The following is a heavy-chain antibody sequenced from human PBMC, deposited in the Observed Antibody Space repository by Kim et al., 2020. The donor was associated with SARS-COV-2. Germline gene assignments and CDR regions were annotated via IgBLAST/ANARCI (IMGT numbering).Heavy chain of an antibody. CDR1: GFTFRSFA. J-gene: IGHJ5*02. D-gene: IGHD2-2*01. CDR2: ISSRGGST. CDR3: AQYADSRSSQHLDWFDP. V-gene: IGHV3-23*01. Sequence: GGSLRLSCAASGFTFRSFAMSWVRQAPGKGLEWVSGISSRGGSTYYADSVKGRFTISRDNSKNTLYLQMNNLRPEDTAVSYCAQYADSRSSQHLDWFDP.